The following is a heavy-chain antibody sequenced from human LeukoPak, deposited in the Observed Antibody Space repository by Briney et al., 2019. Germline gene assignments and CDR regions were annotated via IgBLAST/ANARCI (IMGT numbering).Heavy chain of an antibody. CDR2: ISGSGGST. D-gene: IGHD6-6*01. J-gene: IGHJ4*02. V-gene: IGHV3-23*01. CDR3: ARALREYSSSWVDY. Sequence: QPGGSLRLSRAASGFTFSSYAMSWVRQAPGKGLEWVSAISGSGGSTYYADSVKGRFTISRDNAKNSLYLQMNSLRAEDTAVYYCARALREYSSSWVDYWGQGTLVTVSS. CDR1: GFTFSSYA.